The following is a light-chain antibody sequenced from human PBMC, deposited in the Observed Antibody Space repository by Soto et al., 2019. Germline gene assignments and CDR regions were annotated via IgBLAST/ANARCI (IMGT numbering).Light chain of an antibody. CDR1: QTVGNN. Sequence: EIVMTQSPATLSVSPGERATLSCRASQTVGNNLAWYQQKPGQAPRLLMYGVSVRATGIPARFSGSGSGTEFTLTISSLQSEDFAVYYCQQYTNWPLMYTFGQGTRLEIK. V-gene: IGKV3-15*01. CDR3: QQYTNWPLMYT. J-gene: IGKJ2*01. CDR2: GVS.